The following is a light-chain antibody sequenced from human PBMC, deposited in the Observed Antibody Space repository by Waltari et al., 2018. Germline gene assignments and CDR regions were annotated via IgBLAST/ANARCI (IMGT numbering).Light chain of an antibody. CDR1: QSLGNPY. J-gene: IGKJ4*01. V-gene: IGKV3-20*01. CDR2: DAS. Sequence: EIVLTQSPGTLSLSPGESASLSCRASQSLGNPYLAWYQQNPGQAPRLLIFDASRRATGTPDRFSGSGSGTDFTLTISRLEPEDFAVYFCQKYGRTPRPFGGGTKVEI. CDR3: QKYGRTPRP.